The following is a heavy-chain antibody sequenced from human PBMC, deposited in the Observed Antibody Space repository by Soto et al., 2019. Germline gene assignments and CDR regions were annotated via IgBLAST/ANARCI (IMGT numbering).Heavy chain of an antibody. D-gene: IGHD3-10*01. CDR3: ARDRRVLWYGELWGYYYYGMDV. CDR1: GYTFTGYY. J-gene: IGHJ6*02. Sequence: ASVKVSCKASGYTFTGYYMHWVRQAPGQGLEWMGWINPNSGDTNYAQKFQGWVTMTRDTSISTAYMELSRLRSDDTAGYYCARDRRVLWYGELWGYYYYGMDVWGQGTTVTVSS. V-gene: IGHV1-2*04. CDR2: INPNSGDT.